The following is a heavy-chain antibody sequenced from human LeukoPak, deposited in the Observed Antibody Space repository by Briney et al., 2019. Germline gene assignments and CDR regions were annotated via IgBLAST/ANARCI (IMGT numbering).Heavy chain of an antibody. D-gene: IGHD6-13*01. Sequence: ASVKVSCKASGGTFSSYAISWVRQAPGQGLEWVGGIIPIFGTANYAQKFQGRVTITTDESTSTAYMELSSLRSEDTAVYYCARGTRQLVRGGYYYYYMDVWGKGTTVTVSS. V-gene: IGHV1-69*05. CDR3: ARGTRQLVRGGYYYYYMDV. CDR1: GGTFSSYA. CDR2: IIPIFGTA. J-gene: IGHJ6*03.